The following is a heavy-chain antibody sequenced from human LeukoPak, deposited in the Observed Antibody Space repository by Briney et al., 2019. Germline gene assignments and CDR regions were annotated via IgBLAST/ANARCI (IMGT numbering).Heavy chain of an antibody. CDR3: ARGLDSSGSFRPYDAFDI. Sequence: GASVTVSCKASGYTFTSYDINWVRQATGQGLEWMGWMNPNSDYTGYAQKFQGRVTMTRNTSISTAYMEPSSLRSEDTAVYYCARGLDSSGSFRPYDAFDIWGQGTMVTVSS. V-gene: IGHV1-8*01. D-gene: IGHD1-26*01. CDR1: GYTFTSYD. CDR2: MNPNSDYT. J-gene: IGHJ3*02.